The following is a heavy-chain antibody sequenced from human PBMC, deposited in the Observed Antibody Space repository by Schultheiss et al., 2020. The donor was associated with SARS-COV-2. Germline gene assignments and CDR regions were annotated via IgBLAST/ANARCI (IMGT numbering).Heavy chain of an antibody. Sequence: GESLKISCAASGFTFSSYWMHWVRQAPGKGLVWVSRINSDGSSTSYADSVKGRFTISRDNAKNTLYLQMNSLRAEDTAVYYCARSPPTVVTEYYFDYWGQGTLVTVSS. V-gene: IGHV3-74*01. D-gene: IGHD4-23*01. CDR2: INSDGSST. CDR3: ARSPPTVVTEYYFDY. CDR1: GFTFSSYW. J-gene: IGHJ4*02.